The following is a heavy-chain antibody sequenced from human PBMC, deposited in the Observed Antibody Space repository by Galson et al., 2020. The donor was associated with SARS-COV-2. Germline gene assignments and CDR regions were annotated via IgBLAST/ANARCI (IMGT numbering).Heavy chain of an antibody. J-gene: IGHJ4*02. D-gene: IGHD3-22*01. CDR3: AKDQGSLMYYDSSGFQPKPTPINY. CDR1: GFTISSYA. Sequence: GGSLRLSCAASGFTISSYAMSWVRQAPGKGLEWVSAISGSGGSTYYADSVKGRFTISRDNSKNTLYLQMNSLRAEDTAVYYCAKDQGSLMYYDSSGFQPKPTPINYWGQGTLVTVSS. CDR2: ISGSGGST. V-gene: IGHV3-23*01.